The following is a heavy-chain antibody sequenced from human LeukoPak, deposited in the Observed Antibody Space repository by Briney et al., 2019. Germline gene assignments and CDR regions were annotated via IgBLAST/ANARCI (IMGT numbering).Heavy chain of an antibody. V-gene: IGHV3-30*02. D-gene: IGHD6-19*01. CDR1: GFTFSSYG. CDR2: IRYDGSNK. J-gene: IGHJ4*02. Sequence: PGGSLRLSCAASGFTFSSYGMHWVRRAPGKGLEWVAFIRYDGSNKYYADSVKGRFTISRDNSKNTLDLKMNSLRAEDTAVYYCAKDGEQWLVQEVGYFDYWGQGTLVTVSS. CDR3: AKDGEQWLVQEVGYFDY.